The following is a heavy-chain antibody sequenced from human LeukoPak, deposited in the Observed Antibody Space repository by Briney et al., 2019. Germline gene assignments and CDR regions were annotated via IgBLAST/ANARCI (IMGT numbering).Heavy chain of an antibody. J-gene: IGHJ5*02. CDR1: GGSISSYY. Sequence: SETLSLTCTVSGGSISSYYWSWIRQPPGKGLEWIGYIYTSGSTNYNPSLKSRVTISVDTSKNQFSLKLSPVTAADTAVYYCARHVHYYDFWSGYYNWFDPWGQGTLVTVSS. CDR3: ARHVHYYDFWSGYYNWFDP. V-gene: IGHV4-4*09. D-gene: IGHD3-3*01. CDR2: IYTSGST.